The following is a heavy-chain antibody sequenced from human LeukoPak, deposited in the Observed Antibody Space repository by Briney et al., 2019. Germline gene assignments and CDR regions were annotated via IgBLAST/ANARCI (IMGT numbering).Heavy chain of an antibody. V-gene: IGHV3-20*04. CDR1: GFTFDDYG. CDR2: INWNGGST. J-gene: IGHJ6*03. Sequence: GGSLRLSCAASGFTFDDYGMGWVRQAPGKGLEWVSGINWNGGSTGYADSVKGRFTISRDNAKNSLYLQMNSLRAEDTALYYCARDSSGVALYYYYYYMDVWGKGTTVTVSS. D-gene: IGHD2-8*01. CDR3: ARDSSGVALYYYYYYMDV.